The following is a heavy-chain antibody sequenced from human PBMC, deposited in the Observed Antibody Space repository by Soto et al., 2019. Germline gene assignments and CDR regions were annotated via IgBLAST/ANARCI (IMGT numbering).Heavy chain of an antibody. D-gene: IGHD6-19*01. Sequence: SETLSLTCTVSGDSISRYYWSWIRQPPGKGLEWIGYIYNSGSTNYNPSLKSRVTISVDTSKNQFSLKLRSVTAADTAVYYCARSKTVAPLDYWGPGTLVTVSS. CDR1: GDSISRYY. CDR3: ARSKTVAPLDY. CDR2: IYNSGST. V-gene: IGHV4-59*01. J-gene: IGHJ4*02.